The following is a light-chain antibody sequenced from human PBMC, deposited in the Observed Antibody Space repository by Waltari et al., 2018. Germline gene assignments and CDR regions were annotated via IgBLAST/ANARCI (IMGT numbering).Light chain of an antibody. CDR1: SSDVGGYNY. J-gene: IGLJ2*01. CDR2: DVS. V-gene: IGLV2-14*03. CDR3: SSYTTSSTLV. Sequence: QSALTQTASVSGSPGQSITISCTGTSSDVGGYNYVSWYLQHPGKAPKLMIYDVSNRPSGVSNRFSGSKSGNTASLTISGLQAEDEADYYCSSYTTSSTLVFGGGTKLTVL.